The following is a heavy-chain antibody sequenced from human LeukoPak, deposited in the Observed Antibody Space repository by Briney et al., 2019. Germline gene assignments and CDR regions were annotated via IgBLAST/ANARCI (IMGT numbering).Heavy chain of an antibody. V-gene: IGHV3-30*04. CDR1: GFTFSSYA. Sequence: GGSLRLSCAASGFTFSSYAMHWVRQAPGKGLEWVAVISYDGSNKYYADSVKGRFTISRDNSKNTLYLQMNSLRAEDTAVYYCGKDRDYYYYYYMDVWGKGTTVTISS. CDR2: ISYDGSNK. CDR3: GKDRDYYYYYYMDV. J-gene: IGHJ6*03.